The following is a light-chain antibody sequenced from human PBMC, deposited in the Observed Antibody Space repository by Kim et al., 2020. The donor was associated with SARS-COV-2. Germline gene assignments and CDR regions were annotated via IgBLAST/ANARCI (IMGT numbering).Light chain of an antibody. V-gene: IGKV1-27*01. Sequence: ASVGDRVTITCRASQGISNDLAWYQQKPGKVPKRLIYAASALRSGVPFRFSGSGSGTDFTLTIRSLQPEDAASYYCQKYNGAPWAFGQGTKVDIK. CDR1: QGISND. J-gene: IGKJ1*01. CDR2: AAS. CDR3: QKYNGAPWA.